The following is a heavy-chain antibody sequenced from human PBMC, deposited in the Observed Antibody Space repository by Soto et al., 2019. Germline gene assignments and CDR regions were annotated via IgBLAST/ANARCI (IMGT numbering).Heavy chain of an antibody. CDR3: AKGVVAATRRYYYGMDV. V-gene: IGHV1-18*04. D-gene: IGHD2-15*01. Sequence: QVQLVQSGAEVKKPGASVKVSCKASGYTFTSYGISWVRQAPGQGLEWMGWISAYNGNTNYAQKLQGRVTMTTDTSTSTADMELRSLRADDTAVYYCAKGVVAATRRYYYGMDVWGQGTTVTVSS. J-gene: IGHJ6*02. CDR2: ISAYNGNT. CDR1: GYTFTSYG.